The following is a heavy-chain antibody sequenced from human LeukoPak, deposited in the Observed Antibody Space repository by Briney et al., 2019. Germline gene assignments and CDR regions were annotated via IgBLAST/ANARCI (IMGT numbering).Heavy chain of an antibody. Sequence: PGGSLRLSCAASGFTFSSYGMHWVRQAPGKGLEWVAVILYDGSNKYYADSVKGRFTISRDNSENTLHLQMNSLRAEDTAVYYCAKGGSGNPRLGGQGTLVTVSS. CDR2: ILYDGSNK. CDR1: GFTFSSYG. CDR3: AKGGSGNPRL. V-gene: IGHV3-33*05. D-gene: IGHD3-10*01. J-gene: IGHJ4*02.